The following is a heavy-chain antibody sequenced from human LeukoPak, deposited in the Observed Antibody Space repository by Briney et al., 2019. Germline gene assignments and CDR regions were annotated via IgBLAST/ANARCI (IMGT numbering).Heavy chain of an antibody. J-gene: IGHJ4*02. CDR3: AKGVYYYDSSGYYYGY. CDR2: ISNNGGYT. Sequence: GGSLRLSCAASGFTFSSSAMSWVRQAPGKGLEWVSAISNNGGYTYYADSVQGRFTISRDNSKSTLCLQMNSLRAEDTAVYYCAKGVYYYDSSGYYYGYWGQGTLVTVSS. V-gene: IGHV3-23*01. D-gene: IGHD3-22*01. CDR1: GFTFSSSA.